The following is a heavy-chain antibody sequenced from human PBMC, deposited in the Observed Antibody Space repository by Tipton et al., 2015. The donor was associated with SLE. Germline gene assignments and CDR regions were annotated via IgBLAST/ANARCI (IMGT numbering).Heavy chain of an antibody. Sequence: TLSLTCTVSGGSISSGGYYWSWIRQHPGKGLEWIGYIYYSGSTYYNPSLKSRVTVSVDTSKNQFSLKLTSVTAADTAVYYCARGKSSWNRPFDYLGQGTLVTVSS. V-gene: IGHV4-31*03. CDR1: GGSISSGGYY. CDR3: ARGKSSWNRPFDY. J-gene: IGHJ4*02. D-gene: IGHD1-1*01. CDR2: IYYSGST.